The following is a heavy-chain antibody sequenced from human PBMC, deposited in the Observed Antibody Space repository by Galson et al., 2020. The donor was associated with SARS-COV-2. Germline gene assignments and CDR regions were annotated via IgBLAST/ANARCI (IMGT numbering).Heavy chain of an antibody. V-gene: IGHV3-48*01. CDR3: ASYCSSSSCYKGANDY. J-gene: IGHJ4*02. CDR2: ISSTSNTI. D-gene: IGHD2-2*01. Sequence: GGSLRLSCAVSAFTFSNYSMNCVRQAPEKGLEWVSSISSTSNTISYADSVKGRFTTSRDNAKNSLYLQMNSLRAEDTAVYYCASYCSSSSCYKGANDYWGQGTLVTVSS. CDR1: AFTFSNYS.